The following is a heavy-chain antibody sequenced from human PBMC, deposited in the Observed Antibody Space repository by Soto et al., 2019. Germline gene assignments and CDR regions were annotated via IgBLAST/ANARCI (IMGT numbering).Heavy chain of an antibody. V-gene: IGHV3-23*01. CDR3: AKDIAYYYDSSGYFNY. D-gene: IGHD3-22*01. Sequence: PGGSLRLSCAASGFTFSSYAMSWVRQAPGKGLEWVSAISGSGGSTYYADSVKGRFTISRDNSKNTLYLQMNSLRAEDTAVYYCAKDIAYYYDSSGYFNYWGQGTLVTVSS. CDR2: ISGSGGST. J-gene: IGHJ4*02. CDR1: GFTFSSYA.